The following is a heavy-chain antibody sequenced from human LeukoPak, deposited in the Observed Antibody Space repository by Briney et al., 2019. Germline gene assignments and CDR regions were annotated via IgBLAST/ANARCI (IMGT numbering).Heavy chain of an antibody. CDR1: GYTFTSYY. CDR3: ARNRYSGYEGGADFDY. V-gene: IGHV1-46*01. CDR2: INPSGGST. D-gene: IGHD5-12*01. J-gene: IGHJ4*02. Sequence: GASVKVSCKASGYTFTSYYMHWVRQAPGQGLEWMGIINPSGGSTSYAQKFQGRVTMTRDTSTSTVYMELSSLRSEDTAVYYCARNRYSGYEGGADFDYWGQGTLVTVSS.